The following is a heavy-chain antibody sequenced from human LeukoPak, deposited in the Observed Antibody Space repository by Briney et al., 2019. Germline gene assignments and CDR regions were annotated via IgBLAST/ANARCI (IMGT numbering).Heavy chain of an antibody. CDR2: INPNSGGT. CDR1: GYTFTGYY. D-gene: IGHD3-16*02. V-gene: IGHV1-2*02. Sequence: ASVKVSCKASGYTFTGYYMHWLRQAPGQGLEWMGWINPNSGGTNYAQKFQGRVTMTRDTSISTAYMELSRLRSDDTTVYYCARVLARYDYVWGSYRGAFDIWGQGTMVTVSS. CDR3: ARVLARYDYVWGSYRGAFDI. J-gene: IGHJ3*02.